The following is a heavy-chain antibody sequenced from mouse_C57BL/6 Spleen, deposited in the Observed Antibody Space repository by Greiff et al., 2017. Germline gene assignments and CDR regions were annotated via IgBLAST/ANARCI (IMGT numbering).Heavy chain of an antibody. J-gene: IGHJ3*01. CDR3: ARRGWLLTFAY. V-gene: IGHV1-26*01. CDR2: INPNNGGT. D-gene: IGHD2-3*01. CDR1: GYTFTDYY. Sequence: EVQLQQSGPELVKPGASVKISCKASGYTFTDYYMNWVKQSHGKSLEWIGDINPNNGGTSYNQKFKGKATLTVDKSASTAYMELRSLTSEDSAVYYCARRGWLLTFAYWGQGTLVTVSA.